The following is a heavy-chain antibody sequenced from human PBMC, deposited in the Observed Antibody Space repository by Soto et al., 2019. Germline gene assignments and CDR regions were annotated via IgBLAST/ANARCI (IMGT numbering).Heavy chain of an antibody. Sequence: SETLSLTCSVSGDSISSDNYYWGWIRQAPGKGLEWIGSIYYRGNTYYNPSLKTRVTISLDKSKSQFSLKLNSVTAADSAVYFCARLEGLATISYYFDYWGQGTLVTVSS. CDR3: ARLEGLATISYYFDY. D-gene: IGHD3-9*01. CDR1: GDSISSDNYY. J-gene: IGHJ4*02. V-gene: IGHV4-39*01. CDR2: IYYRGNT.